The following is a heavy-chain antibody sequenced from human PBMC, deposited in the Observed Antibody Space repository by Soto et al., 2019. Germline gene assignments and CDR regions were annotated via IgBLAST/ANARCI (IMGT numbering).Heavy chain of an antibody. D-gene: IGHD1-1*01. J-gene: IGHJ4*02. CDR2: IYYSGIT. V-gene: IGHV4-31*11. Sequence: SETLSLTCAVSGGSISSGGYSWGWIRQPPGKGLEWIGYIYYSGITYYNPSLKSRVTISVDTSKNQFSLKLSSVTAADTAVYYCARWPQLETRFDYWGQGTLVTVSS. CDR3: ARWPQLETRFDY. CDR1: GGSISSGGYS.